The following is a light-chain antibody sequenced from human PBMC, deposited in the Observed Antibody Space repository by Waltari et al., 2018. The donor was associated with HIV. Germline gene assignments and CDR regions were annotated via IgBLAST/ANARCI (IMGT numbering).Light chain of an antibody. J-gene: IGLJ3*02. CDR3: QSYDSSLSGPWV. V-gene: IGLV1-40*01. CDR2: GNS. CDR1: SPHIGAGSD. Sequence: QSVLTQPRSVSGAPGQRVTISCTGGSPHIGAGSDLQWYQQLPGTAPKLLIYGNSNRPSGVPDRFSGSKSGTSASLAITGLQAEDEADYYCQSYDSSLSGPWVFGGGTKLTVL.